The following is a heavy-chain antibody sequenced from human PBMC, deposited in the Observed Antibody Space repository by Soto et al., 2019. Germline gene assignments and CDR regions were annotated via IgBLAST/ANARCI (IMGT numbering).Heavy chain of an antibody. CDR1: GYTFTGYY. V-gene: IGHV1-69*02. CDR2: INPNLGIT. J-gene: IGHJ4*02. Sequence: GASVKVSWKASGYTFTGYYMRWVRQAPGQGLEWMGRINPNLGITNYAQKFQGRVTITADKSTSTAYMELSSLRSEDTAVYYCARSIVVVTAADYWGQGTPVTVSS. D-gene: IGHD2-21*02. CDR3: ARSIVVVTAADY.